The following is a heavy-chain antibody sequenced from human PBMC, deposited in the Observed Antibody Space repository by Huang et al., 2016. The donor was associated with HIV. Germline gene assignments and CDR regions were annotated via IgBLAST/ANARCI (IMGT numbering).Heavy chain of an antibody. V-gene: IGHV5-51*01. CDR1: GYRFRSNW. J-gene: IGHJ6*02. CDR3: ARLIGSPSFYYGLDV. D-gene: IGHD3-10*01. Sequence: EVQLVQSGAEVKKPGESLKISCKGSGYRFRSNWIGWVRQMPGKGLEWMGILKPGDSDTRYRPSFQGQVTISADKSINTAYLQWSSLKASDTAMYYCARLIGSPSFYYGLDVWGQGTTVTVSS. CDR2: LKPGDSDT.